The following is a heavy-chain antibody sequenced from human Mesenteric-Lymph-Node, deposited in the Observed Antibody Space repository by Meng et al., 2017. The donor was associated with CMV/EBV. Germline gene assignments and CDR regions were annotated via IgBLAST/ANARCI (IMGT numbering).Heavy chain of an antibody. CDR2: INHSGST. Sequence: QVHLHQWVAGSLKHSQTLSVPCAVYGGSFSGYYWNWIRQSPEKGLEWIGEINHSGSTTYNPSFTSRIIISVDTSTNQISLNMSSVTAADTAVYYCARGSSYDILTGYFDYWGQGALVTVSS. J-gene: IGHJ4*02. D-gene: IGHD3-9*01. CDR3: ARGSSYDILTGYFDY. V-gene: IGHV4-34*01. CDR1: GGSFSGYY.